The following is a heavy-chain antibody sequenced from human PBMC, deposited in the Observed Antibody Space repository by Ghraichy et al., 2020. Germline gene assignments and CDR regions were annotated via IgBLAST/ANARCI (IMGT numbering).Heavy chain of an antibody. CDR1: GFTFSSYA. CDR3: AKVGLIVSVWRSISGGPLFQH. Sequence: GGSLRLSCAASGFTFSSYAMSWVRQAPGKGLEWVSAISGSGGSTYYADSVKGRFTISRDNSKNTLYLQMNSLRAEDTAVYYCAKVGLIVSVWRSISGGPLFQHWGQGTLVTVSS. CDR2: ISGSGGST. D-gene: IGHD3-16*01. V-gene: IGHV3-23*01. J-gene: IGHJ1*01.